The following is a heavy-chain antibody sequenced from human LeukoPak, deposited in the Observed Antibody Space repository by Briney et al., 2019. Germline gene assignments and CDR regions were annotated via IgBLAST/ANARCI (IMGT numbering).Heavy chain of an antibody. CDR3: AREQGRVPASLRFLEWSYYYYGMDV. CDR1: GFTFSSYS. Sequence: PGGSLRLSCAASGFTFSSYSMNWVRQAPGKGLKGVSSFSSSSYIYYADSVKGRFTISRDNAKNSLYLQMNSLRAEDTAVYYCAREQGRVPASLRFLEWSYYYYGMDVWGQGTTVTVSS. CDR2: FSSSSYI. V-gene: IGHV3-21*01. J-gene: IGHJ6*02. D-gene: IGHD3-3*01.